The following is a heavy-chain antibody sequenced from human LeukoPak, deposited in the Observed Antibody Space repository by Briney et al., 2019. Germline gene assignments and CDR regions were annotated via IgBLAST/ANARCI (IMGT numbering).Heavy chain of an antibody. CDR1: GFTISSSNW. V-gene: IGHV4-4*02. CDR2: ICHSESS. CDR3: AHLNHEYSQQ. Sequence: SETLSLTCAVSGFTISSSNWWSWVREPPGKGLEWIGDICHSESSNYKPSLKSRVTISVDKSKNQFSLKMSSVTAADTAVYYCAHLNHEYSQQWGEGTLLTVSS. J-gene: IGHJ1*01. D-gene: IGHD1-14*01.